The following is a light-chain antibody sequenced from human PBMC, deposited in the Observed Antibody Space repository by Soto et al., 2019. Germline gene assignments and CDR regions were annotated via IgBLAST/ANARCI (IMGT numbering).Light chain of an antibody. CDR3: QQRSYWLRP. V-gene: IGKV3-11*01. CDR1: QSVSSF. CDR2: AAA. J-gene: IGKJ1*01. Sequence: EIVLTQSPGTLSLSPGQTATLSCRASQSVSSFLAWYQQKTAQAPLLVISAAAKMATGIQARFSGSGSGTDFTPTISSIEPEDSAVYYCQQRSYWLRPVGQGT.